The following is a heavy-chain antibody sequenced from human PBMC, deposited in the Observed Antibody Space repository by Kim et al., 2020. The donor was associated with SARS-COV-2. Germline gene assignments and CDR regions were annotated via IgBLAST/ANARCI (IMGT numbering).Heavy chain of an antibody. Sequence: SETLSLTCTVSGGSISSYYWSWIRQPPGKGLEWIAFVSYSGSANYNPSLKSRVTISVDTSSQFSLKLSSVTAADTAVYYCSREKRDYDFWSGYRYNSYGMDVWGQGTTVTVSS. D-gene: IGHD3-3*01. CDR3: SREKRDYDFWSGYRYNSYGMDV. V-gene: IGHV4-59*13. CDR1: GGSISSYY. CDR2: VSYSGSA. J-gene: IGHJ6*02.